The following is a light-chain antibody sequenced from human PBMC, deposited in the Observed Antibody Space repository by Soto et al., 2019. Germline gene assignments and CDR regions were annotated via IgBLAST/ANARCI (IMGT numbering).Light chain of an antibody. V-gene: IGLV1-44*01. CDR3: AAWDDSLSGYVV. J-gene: IGLJ2*01. CDR2: SNN. CDR1: RSNIGSNS. Sequence: QSVLTQPPSASGTPGQRVTISCSGSRSNIGSNSVNWYQHLPGTAPKLLIYSNNQRPSGVPDRFSGSKSGTSASLAISGLQSEDDADYYCAAWDDSLSGYVVFGGGTKLTVL.